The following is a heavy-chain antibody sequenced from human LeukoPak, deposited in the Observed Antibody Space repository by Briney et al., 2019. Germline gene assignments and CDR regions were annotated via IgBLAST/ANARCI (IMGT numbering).Heavy chain of an antibody. CDR1: GISFASYW. CDR3: AIPSSYDGSRYYHAY. D-gene: IGHD3-22*01. J-gene: IGHJ4*02. Sequence: GGALRLSCAASGISFASYWVTWVRQAPGKGLEWVANIGQDGIETVYEGSVKGRFTISRDNARNLLFLQMNSLRADDTAVYYCAIPSSYDGSRYYHAYWGQGTLVSVSS. V-gene: IGHV3-7*01. CDR2: IGQDGIET.